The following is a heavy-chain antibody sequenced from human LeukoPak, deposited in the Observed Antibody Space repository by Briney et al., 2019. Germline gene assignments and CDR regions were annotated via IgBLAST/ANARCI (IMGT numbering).Heavy chain of an antibody. J-gene: IGHJ6*02. CDR1: GGSISSGGYY. CDR2: IYYSGST. V-gene: IGHV4-31*03. D-gene: IGHD3-3*01. CDR3: ARDRRGHYDFWSGYLPSSTTYYYYGMDV. Sequence: SETLSLTCTVSGGSISSGGYYWSWIRQHPGKGLEWIGYIYYSGSTYYNPSLKSRVTISVDTSKNQFSLKLSSVTAADTAVYYCARDRRGHYDFWSGYLPSSTTYYYYGMDVWGQGTTVIVSS.